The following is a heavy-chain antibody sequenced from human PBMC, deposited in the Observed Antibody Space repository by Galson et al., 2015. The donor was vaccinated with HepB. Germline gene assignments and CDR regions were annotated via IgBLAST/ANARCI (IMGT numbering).Heavy chain of an antibody. CDR1: GFTFSSYA. CDR2: VSYGATSK. Sequence: SLRLSCAASGFTFSSYAMHWVRQAPGEGLEWVAVVSYGATSKYYADSVKGRFTISRDDSNNTVYLQMNNLRAEDTAVYYCATSILHAETTMENNFWGQGALVSVSS. J-gene: IGHJ4*02. CDR3: ATSILHAETTMENNF. D-gene: IGHD5-18*01. V-gene: IGHV3-30*04.